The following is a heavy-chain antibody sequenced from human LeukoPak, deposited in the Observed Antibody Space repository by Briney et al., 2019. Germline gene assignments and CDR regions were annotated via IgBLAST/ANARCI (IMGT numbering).Heavy chain of an antibody. CDR1: GGSVSSGNHY. Sequence: PSETLSLTCTVSGGSVSSGNHYWSWIRQPPGRGLEWIGYIYYTGDTAYNPSLKSRVTISIDTSKNQFSLKLTSVTAADTAVYYCARHYGPWGQGTLVTVSS. CDR3: ARHYGP. CDR2: IYYTGDT. D-gene: IGHD3-16*01. V-gene: IGHV4-61*01. J-gene: IGHJ5*02.